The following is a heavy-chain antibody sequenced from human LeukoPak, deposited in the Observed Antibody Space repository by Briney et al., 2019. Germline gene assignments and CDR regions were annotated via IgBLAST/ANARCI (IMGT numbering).Heavy chain of an antibody. CDR1: GFTFSSYS. Sequence: GGSLRLSCAASGFTFSSYSMNWVRQAPGKGLEWVSAISGSGVATYYADSVKGRFTISRDNSKNTLYLQMNSLRAGDTAVYYCAKGNYDFWSGYPGLSYFDYWGQGTLVTVSS. CDR3: AKGNYDFWSGYPGLSYFDY. CDR2: ISGSGVAT. D-gene: IGHD3-3*01. J-gene: IGHJ4*02. V-gene: IGHV3-23*01.